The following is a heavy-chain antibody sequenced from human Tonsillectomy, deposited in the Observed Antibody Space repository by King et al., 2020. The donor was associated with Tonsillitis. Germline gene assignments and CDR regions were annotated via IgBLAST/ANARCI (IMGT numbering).Heavy chain of an antibody. CDR1: GGSISSSSYS. V-gene: IGHV4-39*01. CDR3: ARPLNVLDAFDI. D-gene: IGHD3-16*01. Sequence: QLQESGPGLVKPSETLSLTCTVSGGSISSSSYSWGWIRQPPGKGLEWIGTISYSGTTYYNPSLKSRVTMSVDTSKNQFSLKLSSVTAADTAVYYCARPLNVLDAFDIWGQGTVVTVSS. J-gene: IGHJ3*02. CDR2: ISYSGTT.